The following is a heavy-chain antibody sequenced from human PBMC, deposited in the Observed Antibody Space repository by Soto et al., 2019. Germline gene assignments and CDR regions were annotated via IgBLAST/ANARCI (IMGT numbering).Heavy chain of an antibody. CDR3: ARGQVAVPITIFGVCTPRYYYYYYMDV. CDR1: GYTFTSYD. Sequence: ASVKVSCKASGYTFTSYDINWVRQATGQGLEWMGWMNPNSGNTGYAQKFQGRVTMTRNTSISTAYMELSSLRSEDTAVYYCARGQVAVPITIFGVCTPRYYYYYYMDVWGKGTTVTVSS. CDR2: MNPNSGNT. D-gene: IGHD3-3*01. J-gene: IGHJ6*03. V-gene: IGHV1-8*01.